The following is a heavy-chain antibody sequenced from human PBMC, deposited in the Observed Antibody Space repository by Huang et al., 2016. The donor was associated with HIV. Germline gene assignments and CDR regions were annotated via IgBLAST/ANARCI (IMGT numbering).Heavy chain of an antibody. Sequence: QVQLLQSGAEVKKPGSSVKVSCKASGGPFRSYSIAWVRQAPGQGLEWMVSLSPGFESPNYAQKVQGRVRVTADESTSTVYMELRDPRPDDTAVYFCARGSLEYSVSSSLDYWGQGTHVTVSS. CDR1: GGPFRSYS. J-gene: IGHJ4*02. D-gene: IGHD4-4*01. CDR2: LSPGFESP. CDR3: ARGSLEYSVSSSLDY. V-gene: IGHV1-69*13.